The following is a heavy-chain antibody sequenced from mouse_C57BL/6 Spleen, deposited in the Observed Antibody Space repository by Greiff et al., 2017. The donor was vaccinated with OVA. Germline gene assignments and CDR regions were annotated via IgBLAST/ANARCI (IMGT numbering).Heavy chain of an antibody. CDR3: ARSAAAQATSAMDY. D-gene: IGHD3-2*02. J-gene: IGHJ4*01. CDR1: GFNIKNTY. Sequence: EVQLVESVAELVRPGASVKLSCTASGFNIKNTYMHWVKQRPEQGLEWIGRIDPANGNTKYAPKFQGKATITADTSSNTAYLQLSSLTSEDTAIYYCARSAAAQATSAMDYWGQGTSVTVSS. V-gene: IGHV14-3*01. CDR2: IDPANGNT.